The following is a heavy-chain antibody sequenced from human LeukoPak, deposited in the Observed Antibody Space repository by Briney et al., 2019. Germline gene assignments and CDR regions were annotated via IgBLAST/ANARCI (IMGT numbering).Heavy chain of an antibody. V-gene: IGHV4-39*07. D-gene: IGHD3-22*01. Sequence: SETLSLTCTVSGGSISSSSYYWGWIRQPPGKGLEWIGSIYYSGSTYYNPSLKSRVTISVDTSKNQFSLKLSSVTAADTAVYYCARGTDDSSGYYPLKTSSGGEHNNWFDPWGQGTLVTVSS. J-gene: IGHJ5*02. CDR1: GGSISSSSYY. CDR3: ARGTDDSSGYYPLKTSSGGEHNNWFDP. CDR2: IYYSGST.